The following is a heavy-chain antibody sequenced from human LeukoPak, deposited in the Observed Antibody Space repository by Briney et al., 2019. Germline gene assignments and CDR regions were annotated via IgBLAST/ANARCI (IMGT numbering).Heavy chain of an antibody. D-gene: IGHD3-9*01. CDR1: GFTFSSYG. V-gene: IGHV3-33*01. Sequence: GGSLRLSCAASGFTFSSYGMNWVRQAPGKGLEWVAVIWYDGRNKYYADSVKGRFTISRDTSKNTLYLQMNSLRAEDTAVYYCARGRGYYDTFLDYWGQGTLVTVSS. CDR2: IWYDGRNK. CDR3: ARGRGYYDTFLDY. J-gene: IGHJ4*02.